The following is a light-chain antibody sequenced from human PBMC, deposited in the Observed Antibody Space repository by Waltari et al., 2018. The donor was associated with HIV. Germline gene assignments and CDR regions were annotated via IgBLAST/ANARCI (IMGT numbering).Light chain of an antibody. J-gene: IGLJ1*01. CDR2: YDS. CDR3: QVWDSSSDAYV. CDR1: NIGSKS. Sequence: SYVLAQPPSVSVAPGKTARITCGGNNIGSKSVHRYQQTPDQAPVVVIYYDSDPPSGIPERVSGSNSGNTATVTISRVEAGDEADYYCQVWDSSSDAYVFGTGTKVTVL. V-gene: IGLV3-21*04.